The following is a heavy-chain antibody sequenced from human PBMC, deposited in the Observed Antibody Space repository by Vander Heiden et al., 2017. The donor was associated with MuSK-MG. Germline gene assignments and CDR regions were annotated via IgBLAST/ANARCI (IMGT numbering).Heavy chain of an antibody. V-gene: IGHV3-72*01. CDR2: TRNKANSYTT. D-gene: IGHD3-3*01. Sequence: EVQLVESGGGLVQPGGSLRLSCAASGFTFSDHYMDWVRQAPGKGLEWVGRTRNKANSYTTEYAASVKGRFTISRDDSKNSLYLQMNSLKTEDTAVYYCARVDFCSGYYNWGQGTLVTVSS. CDR3: ARVDFCSGYYN. CDR1: GFTFSDHY. J-gene: IGHJ4*02.